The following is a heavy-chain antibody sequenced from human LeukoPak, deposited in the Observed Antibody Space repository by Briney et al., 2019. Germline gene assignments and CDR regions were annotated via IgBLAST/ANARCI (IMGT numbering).Heavy chain of an antibody. V-gene: IGHV1-69*04. CDR2: IIPILGIA. Sequence: SVKVSCKASGGTFSSYAISWVRQAPGQGLEWMGRIIPILGIANYAQKSQGRVTITADKSTSTAYMELSSLRSEDTAVYYCAIQYYYDSSGYPPAYYWGQGTLVTVSS. D-gene: IGHD3-22*01. J-gene: IGHJ4*02. CDR3: AIQYYYDSSGYPPAYY. CDR1: GGTFSSYA.